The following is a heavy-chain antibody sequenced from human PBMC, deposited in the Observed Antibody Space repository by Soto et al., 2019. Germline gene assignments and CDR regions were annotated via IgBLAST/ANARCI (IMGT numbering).Heavy chain of an antibody. V-gene: IGHV4-59*01. CDR1: GVSISSYY. J-gene: IGHJ6*03. Sequence: SETLSLTCTVSGVSISSYYWSWIRQPPGKGLEWIGYIYYSGSTNYNPSLKSRVTISVDTSKNQFSLKLSSVTAADTAVYYCARTVLEWLFDYYYYYMDVWGKGTTVTVSS. D-gene: IGHD3-3*01. CDR2: IYYSGST. CDR3: ARTVLEWLFDYYYYYMDV.